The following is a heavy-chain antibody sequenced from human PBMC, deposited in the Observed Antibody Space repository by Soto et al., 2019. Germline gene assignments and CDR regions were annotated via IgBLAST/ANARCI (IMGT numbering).Heavy chain of an antibody. Sequence: PGGSLRLSCAASGFTFSSYAMSWVRQAPGKGLEWVSAISGSGGSTYYAESVKGRFTISRDNSKNTLYLQINSLRAEDTAVYYCAKNVWGITIFGGMDVWGQGTTVTVSS. CDR2: ISGSGGST. D-gene: IGHD3-9*01. V-gene: IGHV3-23*01. J-gene: IGHJ6*02. CDR1: GFTFSSYA. CDR3: AKNVWGITIFGGMDV.